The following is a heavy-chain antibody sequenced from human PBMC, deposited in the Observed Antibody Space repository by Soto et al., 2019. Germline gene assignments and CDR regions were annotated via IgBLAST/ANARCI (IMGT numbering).Heavy chain of an antibody. CDR3: ARDNRAHYYDSSGYFGFDP. V-gene: IGHV3-53*05. D-gene: IGHD3-22*01. CDR1: VFTVSSNY. J-gene: IGHJ5*02. Sequence: LRLSFAACVFTVSSNYMSWVRQAPVKGLEWVSVIYSGGSTYYADSVKGRLTISRDNSKNTLYLQMNSLRAEDTAVYYCARDNRAHYYDSSGYFGFDPWGQGTLVTVSS. CDR2: IYSGGST.